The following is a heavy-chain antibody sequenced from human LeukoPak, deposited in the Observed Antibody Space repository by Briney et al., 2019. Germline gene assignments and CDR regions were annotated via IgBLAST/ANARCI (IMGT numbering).Heavy chain of an antibody. D-gene: IGHD2-2*01. CDR3: AVDIVVVPARYGMDV. J-gene: IGHJ6*02. CDR1: GYTFTSYG. V-gene: IGHV1-18*01. CDR2: ISAYNGNT. Sequence: KHGESLKISCKGSGYTFTSYGISWVRQAPGQGLEWMGWISAYNGNTNYAQKLQGRVTMTTDTSTSTAYMELRSLRSDDTAVYYCAVDIVVVPARYGMDVWGQGTTVTVSS.